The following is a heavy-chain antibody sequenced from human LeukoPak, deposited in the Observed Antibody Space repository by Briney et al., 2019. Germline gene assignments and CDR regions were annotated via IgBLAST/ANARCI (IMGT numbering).Heavy chain of an antibody. CDR1: GDSVSSNSAV. Sequence: SQTLSLTCAISGDSVSSNSAVWNWIRQSPSRGLEWPGRTYYRSKWYNDYAVSVKSRITINPDTPKNQFSLQLNSVTPEDTAVYYCARGGAAAGFDYWGQGTLVTVSS. V-gene: IGHV6-1*01. CDR3: ARGGAAAGFDY. J-gene: IGHJ4*02. D-gene: IGHD6-13*01. CDR2: TYYRSKWYN.